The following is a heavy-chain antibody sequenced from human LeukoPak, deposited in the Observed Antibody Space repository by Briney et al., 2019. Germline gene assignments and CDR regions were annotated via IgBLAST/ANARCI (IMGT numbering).Heavy chain of an antibody. D-gene: IGHD5-18*01. CDR3: ARGYSSGYHYFDL. Sequence: GGSLSLSCAASGFTVSTNYMSWIRQAPGKGLEWVSVIYSGGTTYYADSVKGRFTISRDNSKNTLYLQMNSLRAEDTAVYYCARGYSSGYHYFDLWGQGTLVTVSS. J-gene: IGHJ4*02. CDR1: GFTVSTNY. CDR2: IYSGGTT. V-gene: IGHV3-66*01.